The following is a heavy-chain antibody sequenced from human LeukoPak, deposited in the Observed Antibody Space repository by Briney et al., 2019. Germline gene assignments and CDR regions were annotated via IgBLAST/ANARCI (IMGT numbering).Heavy chain of an antibody. CDR1: GGSISSFY. J-gene: IGHJ5*02. CDR3: ARLSSLANIAARGRTWLDP. Sequence: PSETLSLTCTVSGGSISSFYWGWIRQPPGKGLEWIGSIYYSGSTYYNPSLKSRVTISIDTSKNQFSSKLSSVTAADTAVYYCARLSSLANIAARGRTWLDPWGQGSLVTVSS. D-gene: IGHD6-6*01. V-gene: IGHV4-39*07. CDR2: IYYSGST.